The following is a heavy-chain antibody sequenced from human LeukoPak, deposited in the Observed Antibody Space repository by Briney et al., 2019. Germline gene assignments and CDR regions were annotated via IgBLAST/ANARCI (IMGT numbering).Heavy chain of an antibody. CDR3: ARALGYCSGGSCYGRAFDI. V-gene: IGHV4-34*01. CDR2: INHSGST. D-gene: IGHD2-15*01. J-gene: IGHJ3*02. Sequence: SETLSLTCAVYGGSFSGYYWSWIRQPPGKGLEWIGEINHSGSTNYNPSLKSRVTISVDTSKNQFSLKLSSVTAAGTAVYYCARALGYCSGGSCYGRAFDIWGQGTMVTVSS. CDR1: GGSFSGYY.